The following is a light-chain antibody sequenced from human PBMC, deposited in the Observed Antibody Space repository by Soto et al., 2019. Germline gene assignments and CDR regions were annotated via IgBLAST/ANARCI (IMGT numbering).Light chain of an antibody. J-gene: IGLJ2*01. CDR3: RSHTNISPL. Sequence: QSALTQPPSVSGSPGQSVTISCTGTSSDVGSYDRVSWYQQSPGTAPKVIIYEVSNRPSGVPDRFSGSKSGNTASLTISGLQAEDEADYYCRSHTNISPLFGGGTKLTVL. CDR2: EVS. V-gene: IGLV2-18*02. CDR1: SSDVGSYDR.